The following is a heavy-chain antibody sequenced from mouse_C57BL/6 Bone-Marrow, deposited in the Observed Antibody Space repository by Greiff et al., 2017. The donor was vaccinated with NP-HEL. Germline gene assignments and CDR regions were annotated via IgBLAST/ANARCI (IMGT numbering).Heavy chain of an antibody. Sequence: QVQLQQSGAELVKPGASVKLSCKASGYTFTSYWMHWVKQRPGQGLEWIGMIHPNSGSTNYNEKFKSKATLTVDKSSSTAYMQLSSLTSEDSAVYYCARGQSNFSWFAYWGQGTLVTVSA. CDR1: GYTFTSYW. V-gene: IGHV1-64*01. J-gene: IGHJ3*01. CDR3: ARGQSNFSWFAY. CDR2: IHPNSGST. D-gene: IGHD2-5*01.